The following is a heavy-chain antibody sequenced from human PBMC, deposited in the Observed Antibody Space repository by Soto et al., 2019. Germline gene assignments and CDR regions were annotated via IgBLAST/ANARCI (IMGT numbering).Heavy chain of an antibody. J-gene: IGHJ4*02. D-gene: IGHD3-10*01. CDR2: ITTDKGKT. Sequence: GASVKVSCKTSGYTFTSFGISWVRQAPGQGLEWMGWITTDKGKTNYAQKFQGRVTMTTDTSTSTAYLQWSSLKTSDTAIYYCARHKTSGSYYSNFDYWGQGTLVTVSS. V-gene: IGHV1-18*01. CDR3: ARHKTSGSYYSNFDY. CDR1: GYTFTSFG.